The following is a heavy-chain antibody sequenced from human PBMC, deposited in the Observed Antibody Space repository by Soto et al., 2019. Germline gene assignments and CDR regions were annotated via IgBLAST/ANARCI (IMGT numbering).Heavy chain of an antibody. V-gene: IGHV3-74*01. CDR2: INSDGSST. Sequence: GGSLRLSCAASGFTFSSYWMHWVRQAPGKGLVWVSRINSDGSSTSYADSVKGRFTISRDNAKNTLYLQMNSLRAEDTAVYYCARTTDYDFWSGYYYGMAGWGQGTTVTV. D-gene: IGHD3-3*01. CDR3: ARTTDYDFWSGYYYGMAG. CDR1: GFTFSSYW. J-gene: IGHJ6*02.